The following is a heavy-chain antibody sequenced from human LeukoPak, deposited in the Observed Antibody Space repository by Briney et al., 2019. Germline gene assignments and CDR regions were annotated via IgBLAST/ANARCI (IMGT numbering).Heavy chain of an antibody. V-gene: IGHV4-39*01. D-gene: IGHD2-2*01. CDR2: MYYSGST. CDR3: ARHISGHANLDY. CDR1: GFTFSSYAMH. J-gene: IGHJ4*02. Sequence: PGGSLRLSCAASGFTFSSYAMHWVRQPPGKGLEWIGCMYYSGSTFHGSSLKGRVTISLDTPKNQFSLRLNSVTDADTAIYYCARHISGHANLDYWGQGTLVTVSS.